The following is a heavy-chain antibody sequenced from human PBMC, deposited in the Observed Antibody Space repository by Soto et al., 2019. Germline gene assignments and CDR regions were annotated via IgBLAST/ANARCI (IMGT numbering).Heavy chain of an antibody. CDR1: GGSISSSSYN. V-gene: IGHV4-39*01. J-gene: IGHJ3*02. CDR2: FYYNGDT. Sequence: PSETLSLTCSVSGGSISSSSYNWDWIRQPPGKGLEWIGTFYYNGDTDYNPSVKSRATISVDASDYQFSLKLSSVTAADTSIYYSARFSGNAFDIWGRGTMVTVPS. CDR3: ARFSGNAFDI.